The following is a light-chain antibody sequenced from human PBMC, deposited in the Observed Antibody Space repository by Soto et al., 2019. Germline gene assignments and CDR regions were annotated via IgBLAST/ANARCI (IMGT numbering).Light chain of an antibody. CDR2: GVS. CDR3: QQYDYWPRT. Sequence: EVVMTQSPATLSVSPGESATLSCRASQSISSSKLAWYQQNPGQAPRLLLFGVSNRATGIPARFSGSGSGTEVSLTISSLQSEEFAGYYCQQYDYWPRTFGQGTKVDI. CDR1: QSISSS. V-gene: IGKV3-15*01. J-gene: IGKJ1*01.